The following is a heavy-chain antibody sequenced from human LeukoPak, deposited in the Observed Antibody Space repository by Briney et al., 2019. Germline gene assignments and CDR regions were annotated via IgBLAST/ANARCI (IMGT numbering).Heavy chain of an antibody. CDR3: ARGSPPGPLKPDYFDY. CDR1: GYTFTSYG. D-gene: IGHD3-10*01. J-gene: IGHJ4*02. Sequence: GASVKVSCEASGYTFTSYGISWVRQAPGQGLEWMGWISAYNGNTNYAQKLQGRVTMTTDTSTSTAYMELRSLRSDDTAVYYCARGSPPGPLKPDYFDYWGQGTLVTVSS. CDR2: ISAYNGNT. V-gene: IGHV1-18*01.